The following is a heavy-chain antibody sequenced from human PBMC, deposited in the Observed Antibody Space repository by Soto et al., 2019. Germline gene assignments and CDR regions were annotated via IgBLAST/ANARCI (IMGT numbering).Heavy chain of an antibody. J-gene: IGHJ6*03. CDR1: GGSLSNFY. V-gene: IGHV4-59*08. Sequence: ASETLSLTCTVSGGSLSNFYWSWIRQPPGKGLEWIGYVYYTGSTSYNPSLKRRVTFSADSSRGQFSLRLNSVTAADTAVYYCARTVLGPDLLADSFVDYYYYMDVWGKGTTVTVSS. CDR3: ARTVLGPDLLADSFVDYYYYMDV. D-gene: IGHD3-9*01. CDR2: VYYTGST.